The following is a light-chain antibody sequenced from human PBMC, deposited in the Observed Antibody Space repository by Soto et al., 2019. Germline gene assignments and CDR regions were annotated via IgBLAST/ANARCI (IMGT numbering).Light chain of an antibody. CDR3: CSYAGSSTWV. CDR1: SSNVGSYKF. J-gene: IGLJ3*02. CDR2: EGD. Sequence: QSALTQPASVSGSPGQSITISCTGTSSNVGSYKFVSWYQQRPGKAPKLLIYEGDKRPSGVYNRFSGAKSGNTASLTISGLQAEDEADYYCCSYAGSSTWVFGGGTKLTVL. V-gene: IGLV2-23*01.